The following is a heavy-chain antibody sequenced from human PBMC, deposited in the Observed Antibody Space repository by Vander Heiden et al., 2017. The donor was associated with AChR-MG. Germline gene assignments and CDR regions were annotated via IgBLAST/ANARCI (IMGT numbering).Heavy chain of an antibody. J-gene: IGHJ5*02. V-gene: IGHV4-59*11. CDR2: IYYSGAT. CDR3: ARRTHESQQMVHGWFQP. D-gene: IGHD6-13*01. Sequence: VQLQESGPGLVTPSETLSLTCPVSGDSITSHYWNWLRQSPGKGLEWIGYIYYSGATNYNPALKSRVTMSIDPSKTQFSLKLTSVTAADTAIYYCARRTHESQQMVHGWFQPWGQGTLVTVSS. CDR1: GDSITSHY.